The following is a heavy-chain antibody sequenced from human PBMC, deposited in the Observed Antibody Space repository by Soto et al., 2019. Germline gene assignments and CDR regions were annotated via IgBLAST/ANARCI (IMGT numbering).Heavy chain of an antibody. V-gene: IGHV4-30-4*01. Sequence: SETLSLTCTVSGGSISGGDYYWSWIRQPPGKGLEWIGYTYYSGSTYYNPSLKSRVTISVDTSKNQFSLKLSSVTAADTAVYYCARASRGDYIYFYYYAMDVWGQGTTVTVSS. J-gene: IGHJ6*02. D-gene: IGHD4-17*01. CDR2: TYYSGST. CDR3: ARASRGDYIYFYYYAMDV. CDR1: GGSISGGDYY.